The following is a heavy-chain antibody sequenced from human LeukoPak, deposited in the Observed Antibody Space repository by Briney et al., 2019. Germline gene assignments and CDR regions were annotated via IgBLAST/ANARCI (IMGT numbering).Heavy chain of an antibody. CDR3: ARGRDVWGSHRPSYLFDY. Sequence: ASVKVSCKASGGTFSSYAISWVRQAPGQGLEWMGGIIPIFGTANYAQKFQGRVTITADESTSTAYMELSSLRSNDTAVYYCARGRDVWGSHRPSYLFDYWGQGTLVTVSS. J-gene: IGHJ4*02. V-gene: IGHV1-69*13. CDR1: GGTFSSYA. CDR2: IIPIFGTA. D-gene: IGHD3-16*02.